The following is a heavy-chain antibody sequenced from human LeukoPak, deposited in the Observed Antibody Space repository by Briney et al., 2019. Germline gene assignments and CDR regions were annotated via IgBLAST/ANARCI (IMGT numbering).Heavy chain of an antibody. D-gene: IGHD6-6*01. Sequence: SETLSLTCTVSGGSVSDYYWSWIRQPPGKGLEWIGEINHSGSTNYNPSLKSRVTISVDTSKNQFSLKLSSVTAADTAVYYCARVNPSYWAARTFDPWGQGTLVTVSS. V-gene: IGHV4-34*01. CDR1: GGSVSDYY. J-gene: IGHJ5*02. CDR3: ARVNPSYWAARTFDP. CDR2: INHSGST.